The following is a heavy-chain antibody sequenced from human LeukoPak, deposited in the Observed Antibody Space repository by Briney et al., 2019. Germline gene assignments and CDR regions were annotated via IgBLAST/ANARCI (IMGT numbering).Heavy chain of an antibody. V-gene: IGHV4-59*08. CDR2: IYYSGST. J-gene: IGHJ3*02. CDR3: ARHPGDYGGNSDAFDI. D-gene: IGHD4-23*01. CDR1: GGSISNYY. Sequence: KPSETLSLTCTVSGGSISNYYWSWIRQPPGKGLEWIGYIYYSGSTNYNPSLKSRVTISVDTSKNQFSLKLSSVTAADTAVYYCARHPGDYGGNSDAFDIWGQGTMVTFSS.